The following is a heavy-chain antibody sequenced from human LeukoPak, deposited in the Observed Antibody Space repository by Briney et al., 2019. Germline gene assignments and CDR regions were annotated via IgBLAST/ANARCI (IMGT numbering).Heavy chain of an antibody. J-gene: IGHJ4*02. CDR2: IRSKAYGGTT. CDR3: TRWGGGYCGGDCYSDFDY. D-gene: IGHD2-21*02. V-gene: IGHV3-49*03. Sequence: GGSLRLSCTAYGFTFGDYAMSWFRQAPGKGLEWVGFIRSKAYGGTTEYAASVKGRFTISRDDSKSIAYLQMNSLKTEDTAVYYCTRWGGGYCGGDCYSDFDYWGQGTLVTVSS. CDR1: GFTFGDYA.